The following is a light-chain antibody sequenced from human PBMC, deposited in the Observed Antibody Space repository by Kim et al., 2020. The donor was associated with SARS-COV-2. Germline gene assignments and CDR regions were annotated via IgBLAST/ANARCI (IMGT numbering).Light chain of an antibody. V-gene: IGLV2-14*01. CDR1: SIDVGSSYY. CDR3: SSHRIGNTYV. CDR2: DVT. J-gene: IGLJ1*01. Sequence: QSALTQPASVSGSPGQSITISCTGTSIDVGSSYYVSWYQQDPGKAPKLMIYDVTKRPSGVSNRFSGSKSGNTASLTISALQAEDEADYYCSSHRIGNTYVFGTGTKVTVL.